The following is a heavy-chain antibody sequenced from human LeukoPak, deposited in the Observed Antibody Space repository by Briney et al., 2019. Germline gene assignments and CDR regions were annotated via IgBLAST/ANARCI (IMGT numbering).Heavy chain of an antibody. CDR1: GFTFSRNA. J-gene: IGHJ4*02. CDR2: ISGSGIST. CDR3: ATRDILGFDY. D-gene: IGHD3-9*01. V-gene: IGHV3-23*01. Sequence: GGSLRLSCAASGFTFSRNAMSWVRQAPGKGLEWVSAISGSGISTYYADSVKGRFTISRDNSKNMLYLQMNSLSAEDTAVYYCATRDILGFDYWGQGTLVTVSP.